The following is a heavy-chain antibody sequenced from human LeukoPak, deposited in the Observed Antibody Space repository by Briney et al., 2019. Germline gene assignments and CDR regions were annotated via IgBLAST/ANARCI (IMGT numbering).Heavy chain of an antibody. CDR3: ARTNYGGINPGRVGYYYYGMDV. CDR2: ISSSSSTI. D-gene: IGHD4-23*01. Sequence: GGSLRLSCAASGFTFGSYSMNWVRLAPGKGLEWVSYISSSSSTIYYADSVKGRFTISRDNAKNSLDLQMNSLRDEDTAVYYCARTNYGGINPGRVGYYYYGMDVWGQGTTVTVSS. V-gene: IGHV3-48*02. CDR1: GFTFGSYS. J-gene: IGHJ6*02.